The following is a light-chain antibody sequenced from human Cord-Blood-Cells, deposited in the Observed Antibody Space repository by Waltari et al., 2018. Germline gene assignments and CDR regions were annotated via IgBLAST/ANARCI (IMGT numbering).Light chain of an antibody. Sequence: SSELTQDPAVSVALGQTVRITCHGDSLRSYYASWYQQKPGQAPVLVIYGKNNRPSGIPNRFSGSSSGKTASLTITGAQAEDEADYYCNSRDSSGNHLVFGGGTKLTVL. CDR1: SLRSYY. CDR3: NSRDSSGNHLV. CDR2: GKN. V-gene: IGLV3-19*01. J-gene: IGLJ2*01.